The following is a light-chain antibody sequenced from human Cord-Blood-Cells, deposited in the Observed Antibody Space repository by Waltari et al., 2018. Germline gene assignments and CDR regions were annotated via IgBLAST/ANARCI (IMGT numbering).Light chain of an antibody. J-gene: IGKJ3*01. CDR2: AAS. Sequence: DIQMTQSPSSLSASVGDRVTITCRASQGISNSLAWYQQKPGKAPKLLLYAASRLESGVPSRFSGSGSGTDYTLTICSLQPEDFATYYCQQYYSTPLFTFGPGTKVDIK. CDR1: QGISNS. CDR3: QQYYSTPLFT. V-gene: IGKV1-NL1*01.